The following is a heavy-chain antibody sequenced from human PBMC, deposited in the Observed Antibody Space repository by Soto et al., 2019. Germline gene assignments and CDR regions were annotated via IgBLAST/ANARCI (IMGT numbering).Heavy chain of an antibody. Sequence: SVKVSCKASGGTFSSYAISWVRQAPGQGLEWMGGIIPIFGTANYAQKFQGRVTITADKSTSTAYMELSSLRSEDTAVYYCAAYGSGSLPFDYWGQGTLVTVSS. D-gene: IGHD3-10*01. CDR3: AAYGSGSLPFDY. V-gene: IGHV1-69*06. J-gene: IGHJ4*02. CDR2: IIPIFGTA. CDR1: GGTFSSYA.